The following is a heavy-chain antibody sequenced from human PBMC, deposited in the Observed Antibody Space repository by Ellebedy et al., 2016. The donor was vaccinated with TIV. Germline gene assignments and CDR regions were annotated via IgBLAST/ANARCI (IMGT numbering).Heavy chain of an antibody. CDR3: AKRAQISSHGLDI. J-gene: IGHJ3*02. CDR1: GFTFSSYG. Sequence: PGGSLRLSFAASGFTFSSYGIHWVRRAPGKGLEWVAAIGYDGSKKSYADSVKGRITISRDNSKNTVDLQMNSLRAEDTAVYYCAKRAQISSHGLDIWGQGTMVTVSS. V-gene: IGHV3-30*02. D-gene: IGHD4-17*01. CDR2: IGYDGSKK.